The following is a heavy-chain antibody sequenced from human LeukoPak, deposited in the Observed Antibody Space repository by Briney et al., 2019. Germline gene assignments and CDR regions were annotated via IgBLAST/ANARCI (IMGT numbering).Heavy chain of an antibody. CDR1: GFTFNDHA. CDR3: ARDNAFDI. Sequence: PGRSLRLSCVGSGFTFNDHAMQWVRLAPGKGLEWVSGISRNGGNIDYADSVKGRFTISRDDAKNSLYLQMNSLRTEDTALYYCARDNAFDIWGQGTMVTVSS. J-gene: IGHJ3*02. V-gene: IGHV3-9*01. CDR2: ISRNGGNI.